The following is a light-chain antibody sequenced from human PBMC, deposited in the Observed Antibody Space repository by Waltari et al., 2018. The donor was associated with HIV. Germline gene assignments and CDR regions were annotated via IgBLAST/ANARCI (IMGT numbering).Light chain of an antibody. Sequence: QYALTQPASVSGSPGQSITISCTGTSSDVGGYNYVSWYQQHPGKAPKLLISEVSNRPAGISNRFSGSKSGNTASLTISGLQTEDEANYYCSSYTTSTTPVVFGGGTKLTVL. J-gene: IGLJ2*01. V-gene: IGLV2-14*01. CDR2: EVS. CDR1: SSDVGGYNY. CDR3: SSYTTSTTPVV.